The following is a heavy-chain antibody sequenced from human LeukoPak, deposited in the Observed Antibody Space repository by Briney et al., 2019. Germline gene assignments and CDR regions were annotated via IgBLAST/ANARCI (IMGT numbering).Heavy chain of an antibody. Sequence: ASETLSLTCTVSGYSIRNGYFWGWVRQSPGKGLEWIGNIHQSGSTSYNPSLQSRVTISVDRSKNQFSLKLSSVTAADTAVYYCARGRDGYNYNWGQGTLVTVSS. J-gene: IGHJ4*02. CDR2: IHQSGST. CDR3: ARGRDGYNYN. CDR1: GYSIRNGYF. D-gene: IGHD5-24*01. V-gene: IGHV4-38-2*02.